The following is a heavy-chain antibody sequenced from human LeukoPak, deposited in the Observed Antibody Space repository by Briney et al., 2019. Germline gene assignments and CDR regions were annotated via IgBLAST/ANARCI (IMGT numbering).Heavy chain of an antibody. Sequence: GGSLRLSCAASGFTFSTYWMHWVRQAPGKGLVWVSRINSAGSSTSYADSVKGRFTISRDNAKNTLFLQMNSLGAEDTAVYYCARSLGGSFDYWGQGTLVTVSS. V-gene: IGHV3-74*01. CDR3: ARSLGGSFDY. CDR2: INSAGSST. CDR1: GFTFSTYW. D-gene: IGHD1-26*01. J-gene: IGHJ4*02.